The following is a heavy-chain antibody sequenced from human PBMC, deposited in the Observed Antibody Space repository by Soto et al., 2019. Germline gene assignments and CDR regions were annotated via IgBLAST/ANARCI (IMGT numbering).Heavy chain of an antibody. J-gene: IGHJ5*02. CDR2: IYYSGST. D-gene: IGHD5-12*01. V-gene: IGHV4-30-4*01. CDR3: AREASYEDIVDTINKWFDP. Sequence: SETLSLTCTASGGSISSGDYYWSWIRQPPGKGLEWIGYIYYSGSTYYNPSLKRRVTISVDTSKNQFSLKLSSVTAADTAVYYCAREASYEDIVDTINKWFDPWGQGTLVTVSS. CDR1: GGSISSGDYY.